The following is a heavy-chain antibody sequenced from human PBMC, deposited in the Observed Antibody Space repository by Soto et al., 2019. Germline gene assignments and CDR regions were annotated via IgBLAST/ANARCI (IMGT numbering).Heavy chain of an antibody. Sequence: ASVKVSCKASGYTFTSYDINWVRQATGQGLEWMGWMNPNSGNTGYAQKFQGRVTMTRNTSISTAYMELSSLRSEDTAVYYGAKIYTSSSAGPYYSYYYGRDAGGQGTTFTVS. CDR3: AKIYTSSSAGPYYSYYYGRDA. CDR1: GYTFTSYD. CDR2: MNPNSGNT. D-gene: IGHD6-6*01. V-gene: IGHV1-8*02. J-gene: IGHJ6*02.